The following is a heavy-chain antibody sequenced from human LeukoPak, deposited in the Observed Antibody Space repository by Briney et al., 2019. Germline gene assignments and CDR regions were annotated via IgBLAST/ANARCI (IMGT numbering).Heavy chain of an antibody. CDR2: IHYTGGT. Sequence: LRLSCAASGFTFSSYSMHWVRQAPGKGLEWIGYIHYTGGTNYNPSLKSRVSISVDTSKNQLSLKLTSVTAADTAVYYCARGGYNFDPWGQGFLVTVSS. CDR1: GFTFSSYS. D-gene: IGHD5-24*01. CDR3: ARGGYNFDP. J-gene: IGHJ5*02. V-gene: IGHV4-59*01.